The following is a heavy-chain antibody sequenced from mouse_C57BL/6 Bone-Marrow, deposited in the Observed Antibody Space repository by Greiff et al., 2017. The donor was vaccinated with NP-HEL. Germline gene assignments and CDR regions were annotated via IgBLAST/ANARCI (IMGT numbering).Heavy chain of an antibody. CDR2: IDPSDSYT. J-gene: IGHJ2*01. CDR1: GYTFTSYW. Sequence: QVQLQQPGAELVKPGASVKLSCKASGYTFTSYWMQWVKQRPGQGLEWIGEIDPSDSYTNYNQKFKGKATLTVDTSSSTAYRQLSSLTSEDSAVYYCARRGLLYYFDYWGQGTTLTVSS. D-gene: IGHD3-1*01. V-gene: IGHV1-50*01. CDR3: ARRGLLYYFDY.